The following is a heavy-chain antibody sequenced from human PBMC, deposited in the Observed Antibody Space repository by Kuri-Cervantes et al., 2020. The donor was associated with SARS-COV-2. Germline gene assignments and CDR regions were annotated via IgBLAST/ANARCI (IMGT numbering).Heavy chain of an antibody. Sequence: ASVKVSCKASGYTFTSCDINWVRQATGQGLEWMGWMNPNSGNTGYAQKFQGRVTITRNTSISTAYMELSSLRSEDTAVYYCARTIAAHQSGWFDPWGQGTLVTVSS. CDR2: MNPNSGNT. D-gene: IGHD6-6*01. V-gene: IGHV1-8*03. CDR1: GYTFTSCD. J-gene: IGHJ5*02. CDR3: ARTIAAHQSGWFDP.